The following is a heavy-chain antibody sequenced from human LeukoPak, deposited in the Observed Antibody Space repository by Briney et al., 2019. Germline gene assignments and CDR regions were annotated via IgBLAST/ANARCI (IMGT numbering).Heavy chain of an antibody. J-gene: IGHJ5*02. Sequence: SETLSLTCTVSGGSISSYYWTWIRQSAGKGLEWIGRINTSGSTNYNPSLRSRVTMSVNTSKNQFSLNLTSVTAADTAVYSCAREGGDPRWLNPWGQGTLVTVSS. CDR3: AREGGDPRWLNP. CDR2: INTSGST. CDR1: GGSISSYY. D-gene: IGHD6-25*01. V-gene: IGHV4-4*07.